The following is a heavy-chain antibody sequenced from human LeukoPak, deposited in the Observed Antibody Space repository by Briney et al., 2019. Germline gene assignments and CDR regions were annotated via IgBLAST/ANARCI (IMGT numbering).Heavy chain of an antibody. CDR1: GYSFTSYW. Sequence: GESLKISCKGSGYSFTSYWIGWVRQMPGKGLEWMGIIYPGDSDTRYSPSFQGQVTISADKSISTAYLQWSSLKASDTAMYYCARHIQLRDCSGGSCYYYGMDVWGQGTTVTVSS. CDR3: ARHIQLRDCSGGSCYYYGMDV. CDR2: IYPGDSDT. V-gene: IGHV5-51*01. J-gene: IGHJ6*02. D-gene: IGHD2-15*01.